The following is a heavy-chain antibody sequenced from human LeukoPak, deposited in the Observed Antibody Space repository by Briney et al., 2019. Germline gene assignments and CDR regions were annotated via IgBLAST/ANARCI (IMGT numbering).Heavy chain of an antibody. Sequence: SETLSLTCTVSGGSISSYYWSWIRQPPGKGLEWIGYIYYSGSTNYNPSLKSRVTISVDTSKNQFSLKLSSVTAADTAVYYCARQGPTYYFGYWGQGTLVTVSS. CDR3: ARQGPTYYFGY. CDR2: IYYSGST. CDR1: GGSISSYY. V-gene: IGHV4-59*08. J-gene: IGHJ4*02.